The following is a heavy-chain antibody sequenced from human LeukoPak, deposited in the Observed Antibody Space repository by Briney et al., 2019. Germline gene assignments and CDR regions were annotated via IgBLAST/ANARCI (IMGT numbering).Heavy chain of an antibody. CDR1: GFTFSSYA. V-gene: IGHV3-64D*06. D-gene: IGHD2-2*01. J-gene: IGHJ5*02. Sequence: GGSLRLSCSASGFTFSSYAMHWVRQAPGKGLEYVSAISSNGGSTYYADSVKGRFTISRDNSKNTLYLQMSSLRAEDTAVYYCVKGYCSSTSCRFDPWGQGPLVTVSS. CDR3: VKGYCSSTSCRFDP. CDR2: ISSNGGST.